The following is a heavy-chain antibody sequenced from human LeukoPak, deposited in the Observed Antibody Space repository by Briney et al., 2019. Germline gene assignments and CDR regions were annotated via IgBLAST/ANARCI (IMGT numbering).Heavy chain of an antibody. J-gene: IGHJ4*02. V-gene: IGHV3-30*18. CDR1: GFTFSSYG. D-gene: IGHD2-15*01. CDR2: ISYDGSNK. Sequence: GGSLRLSCAASGFTFSSYGMHWVRQAPGKGLEWVAVISYDGSNKYYADSVKGRFTISRDNSKNTLYLQMNSLRAEDTAVYYCAKGGVVVAAGFYFDYWGQGTLVTVSS. CDR3: AKGGVVVAAGFYFDY.